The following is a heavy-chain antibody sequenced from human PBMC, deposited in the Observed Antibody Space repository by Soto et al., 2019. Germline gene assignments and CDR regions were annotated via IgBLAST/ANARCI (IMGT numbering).Heavy chain of an antibody. CDR3: ARGGRSAYYYYMGV. CDR1: GGSISTYY. V-gene: IGHV4-59*01. J-gene: IGHJ6*03. Sequence: SETLSLTCTVSGGSISTYYLRWVRQPPGKGLEWIGYVYYSGSTNYNPSLKSRVTISVDTSKNQFSLKLTSVTAADTAMYYCARGGRSAYYYYMGVWGKGTTVTVSS. CDR2: VYYSGST.